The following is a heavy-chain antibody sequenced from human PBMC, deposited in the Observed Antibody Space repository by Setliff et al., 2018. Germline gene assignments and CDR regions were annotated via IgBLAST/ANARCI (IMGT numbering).Heavy chain of an antibody. Sequence: SVKVSCKASGYTFNIYPMHWVRQAPGQRPEWMGWINTGSGVARYSHNFQGRVTFTRDTSATTAYMDLSSLMSEDAAVYYCATTLEGCGDDCWTIKHWGQGTLVTVSS. V-gene: IGHV1-3*04. CDR3: ATTLEGCGDDCWTIKH. CDR1: GYTFNIYP. J-gene: IGHJ1*01. D-gene: IGHD2-21*02. CDR2: INTGSGVA.